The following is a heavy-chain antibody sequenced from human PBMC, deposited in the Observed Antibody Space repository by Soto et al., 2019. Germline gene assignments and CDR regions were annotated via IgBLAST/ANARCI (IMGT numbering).Heavy chain of an antibody. D-gene: IGHD3-3*01. V-gene: IGHV4-4*07. CDR2: IYSSGST. CDR3: ARGQRFSDWFDP. CDR1: GGAINSYY. J-gene: IGHJ5*02. Sequence: SETLCLTFTVSGGAINSYYWTWIRQPAGKGLEWIGRIYSSGSTKYNPSLQSRVTMSLDTSKNQFSLRLTSVTAADTAVYYCARGQRFSDWFDPWGQGTLVTVS.